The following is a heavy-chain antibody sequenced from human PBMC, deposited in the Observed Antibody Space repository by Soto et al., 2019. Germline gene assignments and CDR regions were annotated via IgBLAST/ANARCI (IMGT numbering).Heavy chain of an antibody. CDR1: GGSISSSNW. Sequence: QVQLQESGPGLVKPSGTLSLTCAVSGGSISSSNWWSWVRQPPGKGLEWIGEIYHSGSTNYNPSLKSRVTISVDKSKNQFSLKLSSVTAADTAVYYCARDSHCSSTSCYEGYFDYWGQGTLVTVSS. CDR2: IYHSGST. CDR3: ARDSHCSSTSCYEGYFDY. V-gene: IGHV4-4*02. J-gene: IGHJ4*02. D-gene: IGHD2-2*01.